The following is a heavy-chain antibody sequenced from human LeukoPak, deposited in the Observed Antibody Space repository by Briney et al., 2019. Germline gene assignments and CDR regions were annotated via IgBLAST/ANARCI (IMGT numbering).Heavy chain of an antibody. Sequence: SETLSLTCTVSGGSISSYYWSWIRQPPGKGLEWIGYIYYSGSTNYNPSLKSRVTISVDTSKNQFSLKLGSVTAADTAVYYCARVPAHGPFDYWGQGTLVTVSS. CDR2: IYYSGST. D-gene: IGHD5-24*01. CDR3: ARVPAHGPFDY. CDR1: GGSISSYY. J-gene: IGHJ4*02. V-gene: IGHV4-59*01.